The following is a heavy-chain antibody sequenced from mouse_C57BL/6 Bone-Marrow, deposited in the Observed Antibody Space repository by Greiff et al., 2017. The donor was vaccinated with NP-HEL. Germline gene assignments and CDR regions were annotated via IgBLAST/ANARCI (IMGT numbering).Heavy chain of an antibody. Sequence: QVQLKESGPELVKPGASVKISCKASGYAFSSSWMNWVKQRPGKGLEWIGRIYPGDGDTNYNGKFKGTATLTADKSSSTAYMQLISLTSEDSAVYFCARWLLRGYFDYWGQGTTLTVSS. CDR2: IYPGDGDT. V-gene: IGHV1-82*01. J-gene: IGHJ2*01. CDR1: GYAFSSSW. CDR3: ARWLLRGYFDY. D-gene: IGHD2-3*01.